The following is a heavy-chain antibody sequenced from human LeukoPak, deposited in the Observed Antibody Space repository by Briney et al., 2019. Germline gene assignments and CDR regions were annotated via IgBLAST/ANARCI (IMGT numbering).Heavy chain of an antibody. V-gene: IGHV4-39*07. CDR3: AGLRLGELSPFDY. CDR2: IYYSGST. J-gene: IGHJ4*02. CDR1: GGSISSSSYY. Sequence: PSETLSLTCTVSGGSISSSSYYWGWIRQPPGKGLEWIGSIYYSGSTYYNPSLKSRVTISVDTSKNQFSLKLSSVTAADTAVYYCAGLRLGELSPFDYWGQGTLVTVSS. D-gene: IGHD3-16*02.